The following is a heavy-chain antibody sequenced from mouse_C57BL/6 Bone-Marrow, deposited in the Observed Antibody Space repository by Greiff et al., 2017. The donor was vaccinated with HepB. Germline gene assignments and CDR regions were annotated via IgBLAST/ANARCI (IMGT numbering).Heavy chain of an antibody. CDR2: IHPNSGST. V-gene: IGHV1-64*01. D-gene: IGHD1-1*01. J-gene: IGHJ2*01. CDR1: GYTFTSYW. CDR3: ARTTVVAPTFYFDH. Sequence: QVQLQQPGAELVKPGASVKLSCKASGYTFTSYWMHWVKQRPGQGLEWIGMIHPNSGSTNYNEKFKSKATLTVDKSSSTAYMQLSSLTSEDSAVYYWARTTVVAPTFYFDHWGQGTTLTVSS.